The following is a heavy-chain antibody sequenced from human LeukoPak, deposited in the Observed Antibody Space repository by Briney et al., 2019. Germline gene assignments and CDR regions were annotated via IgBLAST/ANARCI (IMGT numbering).Heavy chain of an antibody. CDR2: IDWDDDK. D-gene: IGHD3-22*01. Sequence: SGPTLVKPTQTLTLTCTFSGFSLHTPGMRMGWIRQPPGKALEWLARIDWDDDKFYSTSLKPRLTISKDSSRNQVVPTMTNMDPVDTATYYCARIAPSYYYDSSAPLDYWGQGTLVTVSS. CDR3: ARIAPSYYYDSSAPLDY. V-gene: IGHV2-70*04. J-gene: IGHJ4*02. CDR1: GFSLHTPGMR.